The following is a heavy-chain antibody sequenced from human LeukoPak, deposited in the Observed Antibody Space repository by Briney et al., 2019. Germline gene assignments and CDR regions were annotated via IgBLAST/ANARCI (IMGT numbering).Heavy chain of an antibody. D-gene: IGHD3-10*01. J-gene: IGHJ4*02. CDR3: ARDSRYYGSGGYYYFDY. CDR1: GGSISSNNW. Sequence: SGTLSLTCAVSGGSISSNNWWSWVRQPPGKGLEWIGEVYHSGSTSYNPSLLSRVTISVDKSKNQFTLEMRSVTAADTAVYYCARDSRYYGSGGYYYFDYWGQGTLVTVSS. V-gene: IGHV4-4*02. CDR2: VYHSGST.